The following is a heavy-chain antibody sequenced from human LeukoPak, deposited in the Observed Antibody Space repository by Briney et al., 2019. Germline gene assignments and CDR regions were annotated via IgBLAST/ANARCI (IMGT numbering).Heavy chain of an antibody. CDR3: ASIIVGVTPQH. Sequence: KPSETLSLTCAVYGGSFSGYYWGWIRRPPGKGLEWIGSIYYSGSTYYNPSLKSRVTISVDTSKNQFSLKLSSVTAADTAVYYCASIIVGVTPQHWGQGTLVTVSS. J-gene: IGHJ1*01. D-gene: IGHD1-26*01. CDR2: IYYSGST. CDR1: GGSFSGYY. V-gene: IGHV4-39*01.